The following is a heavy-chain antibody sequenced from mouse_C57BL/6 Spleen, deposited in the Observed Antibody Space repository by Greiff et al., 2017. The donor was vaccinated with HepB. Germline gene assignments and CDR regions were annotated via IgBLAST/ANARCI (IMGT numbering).Heavy chain of an antibody. J-gene: IGHJ1*03. CDR2: ISSGGDYI. CDR3: TRDGGYYEGYFDV. Sequence: EVKLMESGEGLVKPGGSLKLSCAASGFTFSSYAMSWVRQTPEKRLEWVAYISSGGDYIYYADTVKGRFTISRDNARNTLYLQMSSLKSEDTAMYYCTRDGGYYEGYFDVWGTGTTVTVSS. V-gene: IGHV5-9-1*02. D-gene: IGHD2-4*01. CDR1: GFTFSSYA.